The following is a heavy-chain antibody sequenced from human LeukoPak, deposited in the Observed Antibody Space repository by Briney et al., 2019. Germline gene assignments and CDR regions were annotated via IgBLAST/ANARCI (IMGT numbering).Heavy chain of an antibody. Sequence: PGGSLRLSCAASRFTFSSYSMNWVRQAPGKGLEWVSSISSSSSYIYYADSVKGRFTISRDNAKNSLYLQMNSLRAEDTAVYYCARLGSGSLGAFDIWGQGTMVTVSS. D-gene: IGHD1-26*01. V-gene: IGHV3-21*01. J-gene: IGHJ3*02. CDR2: ISSSSSYI. CDR3: ARLGSGSLGAFDI. CDR1: RFTFSSYS.